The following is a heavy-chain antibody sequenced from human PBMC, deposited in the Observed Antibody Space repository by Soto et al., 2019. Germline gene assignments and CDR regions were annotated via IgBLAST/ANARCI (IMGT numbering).Heavy chain of an antibody. D-gene: IGHD3-3*01. J-gene: IGHJ6*02. CDR1: GSTVSSNY. CDR3: ARAPGGITIFGVVYGMDV. CDR2: IYSGGST. Sequence: PGGSLRLSCAASGSTVSSNYMSWVRQAPGKGLEWVSVIYSGGSTYYADSVKGRFTISRDNSKNTLYLQMNSLRAEDTAVYYCARAPGGITIFGVVYGMDVWGQGTTVTVSS. V-gene: IGHV3-53*01.